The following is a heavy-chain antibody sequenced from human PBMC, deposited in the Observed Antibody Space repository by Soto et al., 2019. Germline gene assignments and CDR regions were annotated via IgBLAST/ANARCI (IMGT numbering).Heavy chain of an antibody. Sequence: QVQLVESGGGVVRPGKSLRLSCSASGFTFSNYAMHWVRQAPGKGMAWVAVLSSDGSNTYYADSLKGRFTISRDNSKNTLYLEMNSLRAAETAVYDCARDRERFLEGIDPWGQGTLVTVSS. D-gene: IGHD3-3*01. CDR2: LSSDGSNT. V-gene: IGHV3-30-3*01. CDR3: ARDRERFLEGIDP. J-gene: IGHJ5*02. CDR1: GFTFSNYA.